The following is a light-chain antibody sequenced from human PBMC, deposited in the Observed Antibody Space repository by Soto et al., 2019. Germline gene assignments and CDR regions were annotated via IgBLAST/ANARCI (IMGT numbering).Light chain of an antibody. CDR3: AAWDDSLNGLV. CDR2: NNN. Sequence: QSVLTQPPAASGTPGQKVTISCSGSSSNIGSNTVNWYQQLPGTAPKLLIYNNNQRPSGVPDRFSGSKSGTSASLAISGLQSEDGDDYYCAAWDDSLNGLVFGTGTEVTVL. J-gene: IGLJ1*01. CDR1: SSNIGSNT. V-gene: IGLV1-44*01.